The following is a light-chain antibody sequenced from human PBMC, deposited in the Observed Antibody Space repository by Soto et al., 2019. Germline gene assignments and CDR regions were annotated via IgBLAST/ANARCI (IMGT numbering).Light chain of an antibody. CDR3: QSYDSSSPVV. J-gene: IGLJ2*01. CDR2: GTT. CDR1: NSNIGAGYD. Sequence: QSVLTQPPSVSGAPGQRVTISCTGSNSNIGAGYDVHWYQQLPGTAPKLLIYGTTNRPSGVPDRFSGSKSGTSASLAITGLQAEDEADYYCQSYDSSSPVVLGGRTKLTVL. V-gene: IGLV1-40*01.